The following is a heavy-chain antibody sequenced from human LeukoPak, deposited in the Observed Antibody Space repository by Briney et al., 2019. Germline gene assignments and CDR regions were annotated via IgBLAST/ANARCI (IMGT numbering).Heavy chain of an antibody. Sequence: GGSLRLSCAASGFTFSSYAMSWVRQAPGKGLEWVSAISGSGGSTYYADSVKGRFTISRDNSKNTLYLQMNSLRAEDTAVYYCARVAYDSSGYSSSDYWGQGTLVTVSS. J-gene: IGHJ4*02. D-gene: IGHD3-22*01. CDR2: ISGSGGST. CDR3: ARVAYDSSGYSSSDY. V-gene: IGHV3-23*01. CDR1: GFTFSSYA.